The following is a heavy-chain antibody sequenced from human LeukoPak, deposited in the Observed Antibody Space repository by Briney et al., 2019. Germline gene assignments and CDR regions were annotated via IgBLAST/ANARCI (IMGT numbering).Heavy chain of an antibody. CDR1: GFTFSSYA. D-gene: IGHD2-2*02. J-gene: IGHJ4*02. CDR2: ISYDGRNK. Sequence: RGGALRLSCAASGFTFSSYAMHWVRQAPGKGVGWGAVISYDGRNKYYADSVKGGFTISRDNSKNTLYLQMNILRAEDTAVYYCARATSSVKYCSSTSCYTLGGYWGQGTLVTVSS. CDR3: ARATSSVKYCSSTSCYTLGGY. V-gene: IGHV3-30*04.